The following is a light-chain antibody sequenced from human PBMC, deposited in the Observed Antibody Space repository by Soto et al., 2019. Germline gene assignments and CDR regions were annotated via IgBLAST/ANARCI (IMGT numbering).Light chain of an antibody. CDR2: CAS. Sequence: DIVMTQSPDSLAVSPGERATINCKSSQNVLYSSNNKNYLAWYQQKPGQPPKLPIYCASTRESGGPDRFSGSGSGRDFTPTISSLQAADVAPNYCQQYYTTPVTFGPGTKVDI. CDR1: QNVLYSSNNKNY. J-gene: IGKJ3*01. CDR3: QQYYTTPVT. V-gene: IGKV4-1*01.